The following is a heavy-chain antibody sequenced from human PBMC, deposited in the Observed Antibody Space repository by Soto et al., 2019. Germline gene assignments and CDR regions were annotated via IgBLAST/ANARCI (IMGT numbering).Heavy chain of an antibody. Sequence: EASVKVSCKASGYTFTSYGISWVRQAPGQGLEWMGWISAYNGNTNYAQKLQGRVTMTTDTSTSTAYMELRSLRSDDTAVYYCARDRIAAAGPLTVDYWGQGTLVTVSS. CDR1: GYTFTSYG. CDR2: ISAYNGNT. D-gene: IGHD6-13*01. V-gene: IGHV1-18*01. CDR3: ARDRIAAAGPLTVDY. J-gene: IGHJ4*02.